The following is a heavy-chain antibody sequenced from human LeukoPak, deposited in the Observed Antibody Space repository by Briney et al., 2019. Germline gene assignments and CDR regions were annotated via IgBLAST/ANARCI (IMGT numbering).Heavy chain of an antibody. CDR1: GFTFSTYS. Sequence: PGGSLRLSCAVSGFTFSTYSMNWVRQAPGKGLEWVSYISSSSSTIYYADSVKGRFTISRDNAKNSLYLQINSLRPGDTAVYYCAKDQSQWGQGTLVIVSS. CDR2: ISSSSSTI. V-gene: IGHV3-48*01. CDR3: AKDQSQ. J-gene: IGHJ4*02.